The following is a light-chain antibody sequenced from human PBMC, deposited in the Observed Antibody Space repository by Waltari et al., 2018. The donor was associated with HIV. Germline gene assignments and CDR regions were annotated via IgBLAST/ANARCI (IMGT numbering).Light chain of an antibody. CDR3: QVWDSSSDHHVV. V-gene: IGLV3-21*04. J-gene: IGLJ2*01. Sequence: SYVLTQPPSVSVAPGKTARITCGGNNIGSKSVHWYQQKPGQARVLVIYYDSDRPSGIPERFSGSNSGNTATLTISRVEAGDEADYYCQVWDSSSDHHVVFGGGTKLTVL. CDR1: NIGSKS. CDR2: YDS.